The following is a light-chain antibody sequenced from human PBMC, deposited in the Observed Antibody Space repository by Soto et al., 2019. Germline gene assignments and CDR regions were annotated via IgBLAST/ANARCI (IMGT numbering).Light chain of an antibody. J-gene: IGLJ2*01. CDR2: EVS. V-gene: IGLV2-14*01. CDR3: CSYTTSSTLV. CDR1: SSDVGAYDY. Sequence: QSALTQPASVSGSPGQSLTISCTGTSSDVGAYDYVSWYQQHPGKAPKLMIFEVSDRPSGVSNRFSGSKSGNTASLTISGLQAEDEAEYYCCSYTTSSTLVFGGGTKLTVL.